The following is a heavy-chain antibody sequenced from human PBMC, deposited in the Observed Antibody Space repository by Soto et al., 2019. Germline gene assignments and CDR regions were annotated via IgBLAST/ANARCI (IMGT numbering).Heavy chain of an antibody. D-gene: IGHD3-3*01. Sequence: QVQLQQWGAGLLKPSETLSLTCAVYGGSFSGYYWSWIRQPPGKGLEWIGEITHSGSTNYNPSLKTRVTISVATSTNQFSLKLSSVTAADTAVYYCARGIAMKRVVHRDATDKYYFDSWGQGNLVSVSS. CDR3: ARGIAMKRVVHRDATDKYYFDS. CDR1: GGSFSGYY. CDR2: ITHSGST. J-gene: IGHJ4*02. V-gene: IGHV4-34*01.